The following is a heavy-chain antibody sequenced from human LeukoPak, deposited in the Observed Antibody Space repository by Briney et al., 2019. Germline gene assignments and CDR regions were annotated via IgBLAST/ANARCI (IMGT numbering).Heavy chain of an antibody. CDR2: IRSSNNTT. J-gene: IGHJ6*03. Sequence: PGGSLRLSCAASGFTFTSYSMNWVRQAPGKGLECVSYIRSSNNTTYYKDSVKGPFTMSRDHANNTLYLQMTSLRAEDTAVYYCVAGLDSSYMDVWGKGTTVTVSS. V-gene: IGHV3-48*01. CDR3: VAGLDSSYMDV. CDR1: GFTFTSYS.